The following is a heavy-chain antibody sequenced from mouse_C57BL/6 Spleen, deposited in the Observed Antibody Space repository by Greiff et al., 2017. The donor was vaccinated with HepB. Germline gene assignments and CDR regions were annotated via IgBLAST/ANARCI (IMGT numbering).Heavy chain of an antibody. D-gene: IGHD1-1*01. V-gene: IGHV1-76*01. J-gene: IGHJ1*03. CDR1: GYTFTDYY. CDR2: IYPGSGNT. CDR3: ARSTTGYWYFDV. Sequence: QVQLKQSGAELVRPGASVKLSCKASGYTFTDYYINWVKQRPGQGLEWIARIYPGSGNTYYNEKFKGKATLTAEKSSSTAYMQLSSLTSEDSAVYFCARSTTGYWYFDVWGTGTTVTVSS.